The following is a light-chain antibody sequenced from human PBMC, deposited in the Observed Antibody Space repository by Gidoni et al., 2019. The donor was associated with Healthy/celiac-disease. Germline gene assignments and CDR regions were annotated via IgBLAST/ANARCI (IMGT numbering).Light chain of an antibody. V-gene: IGLV2-11*01. CDR1: SSDVGGYNY. CDR2: AVS. J-gene: IGLJ2*01. Sequence: QSALTPPRSVSGSPGQSVTISCTGTSSDVGGYNYVSWYQQHPGKAPKLMIYAVSKRPSGVPDRFSGSKSGNTACLTISGLQAEDEADYYCCSYAGSYTVVFGGGTKLTVL. CDR3: CSYAGSYTVV.